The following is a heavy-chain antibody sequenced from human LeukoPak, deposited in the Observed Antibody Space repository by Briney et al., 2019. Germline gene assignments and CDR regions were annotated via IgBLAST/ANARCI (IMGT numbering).Heavy chain of an antibody. CDR1: GYTFTGYY. Sequence: ASVKVSCKASGYTFTGYYKHWVRQAPGQGLEWMGWINPNSGGTNYAQKFQGRVTMTRDTSISTAYMELSRLRSDDTAVYYCARSVLLWFGELSGALGYWGQGTLVTVAS. J-gene: IGHJ4*02. CDR3: ARSVLLWFGELSGALGY. V-gene: IGHV1-2*02. CDR2: INPNSGGT. D-gene: IGHD3-10*01.